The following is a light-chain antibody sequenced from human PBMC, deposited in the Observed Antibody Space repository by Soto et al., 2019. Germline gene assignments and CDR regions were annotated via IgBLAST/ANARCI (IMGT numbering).Light chain of an antibody. CDR3: KQYGRSPLMYT. J-gene: IGKJ2*01. V-gene: IGKV3-20*01. CDR1: QSISSNF. CDR2: GAS. Sequence: ETVLTQSPGTLSLSPGERASLSCRASQSISSNFLAWYQQKPGQAPRLLIYGASTRAAGVPDRFSGSGSGTDFTLTMTRLEPEDFAVYYCKQYGRSPLMYTFGQGTKLGVK.